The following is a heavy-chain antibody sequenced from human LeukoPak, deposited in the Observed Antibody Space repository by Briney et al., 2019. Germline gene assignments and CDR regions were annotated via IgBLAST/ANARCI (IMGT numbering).Heavy chain of an antibody. CDR2: INPNSGGT. CDR3: AREISSSRSNGMDV. V-gene: IGHV1-2*02. CDR1: GYTFTGYY. D-gene: IGHD6-13*01. J-gene: IGHJ6*02. Sequence: GASVKVSCKASGYTFTGYYMHWVRQAPGQGLEWMGWINPNSGGTNYAQKFQGRVTMTRDTSFSTAYMELSRLRSDDTAVYYCAREISSSRSNGMDVWGQGTTVTVSS.